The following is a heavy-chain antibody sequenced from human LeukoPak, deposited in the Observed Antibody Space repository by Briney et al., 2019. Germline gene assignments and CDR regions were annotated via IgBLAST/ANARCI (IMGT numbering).Heavy chain of an antibody. CDR1: GFAFSSYA. Sequence: GGSLRLSCAASGFAFSSYAMSWVRQAPGKGLEWVSAISGSGGSTYYADSVKGRFTTSRDNAKNSLYLQMNGLRAEDTAVYYCARAAYCSGGSCYSGYYYYGMDVWGQGTTVTVSS. V-gene: IGHV3-23*01. J-gene: IGHJ6*02. CDR2: ISGSGGST. CDR3: ARAAYCSGGSCYSGYYYYGMDV. D-gene: IGHD2-15*01.